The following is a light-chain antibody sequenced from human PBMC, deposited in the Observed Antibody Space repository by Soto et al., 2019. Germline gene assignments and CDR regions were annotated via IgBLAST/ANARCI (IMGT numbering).Light chain of an antibody. CDR3: QHYGTSPYT. Sequence: EIVLTQSPGTLSLSPGERATLSCRASQSVGTYLAWYQQKPGQAPRLLIYGASSRATGIPDRFSGSGSGTDFTLTISRLEPEDFAVYCCQHYGTSPYTFGQGTKVDIK. V-gene: IGKV3-20*01. CDR1: QSVGTY. J-gene: IGKJ2*01. CDR2: GAS.